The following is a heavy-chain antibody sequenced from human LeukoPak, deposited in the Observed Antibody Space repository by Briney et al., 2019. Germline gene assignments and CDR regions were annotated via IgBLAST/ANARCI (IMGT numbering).Heavy chain of an antibody. D-gene: IGHD2-21*02. Sequence: PSETLSLTCAASGGSISSGGCSWSWIRQPPGKGLEWIGYIYHSGSTFYNPSLKSRVTISVDRSKNQFSLKLSSVTAADTAVYYCARAKDCGGDCYSSVGAFDIWGQGTMVTVSS. CDR1: GGSISSGGCS. V-gene: IGHV4-30-2*01. CDR3: ARAKDCGGDCYSSVGAFDI. CDR2: IYHSGST. J-gene: IGHJ3*02.